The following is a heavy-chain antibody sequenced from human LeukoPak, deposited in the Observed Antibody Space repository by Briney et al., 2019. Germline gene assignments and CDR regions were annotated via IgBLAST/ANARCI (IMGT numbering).Heavy chain of an antibody. J-gene: IGHJ3*02. Sequence: PGGSLRLSCAASGFYFANYAMSWVRQAPGKGLEWVSATVGGGSPNTYHADSVKGRFTISRDDSKNTAYLQMNSLKTEDTAVYYCTGTIVVNAFDIWGQGTMVTVSS. V-gene: IGHV3-23*03. CDR3: TGTIVVNAFDI. D-gene: IGHD3-22*01. CDR1: GFYFANYA. CDR2: TVGGGSPNT.